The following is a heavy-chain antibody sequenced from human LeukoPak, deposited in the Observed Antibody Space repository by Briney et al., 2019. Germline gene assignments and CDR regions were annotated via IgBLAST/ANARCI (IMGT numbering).Heavy chain of an antibody. Sequence: SQTLSLTCTVSGGSISSGDYYWSWIRQPPGKGLEWIGYIYYSGSTYYNPSLKSRVTISVDTSKNQFSLKLSSVSAADTAVYYCARAAQPWLGYFQHWGQGTLVTVSS. J-gene: IGHJ1*01. D-gene: IGHD3-9*01. CDR3: ARAAQPWLGYFQH. CDR2: IYYSGST. CDR1: GGSISSGDYY. V-gene: IGHV4-30-4*01.